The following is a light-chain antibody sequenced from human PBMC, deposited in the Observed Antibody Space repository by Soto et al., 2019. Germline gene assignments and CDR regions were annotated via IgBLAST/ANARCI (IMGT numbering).Light chain of an antibody. J-gene: IGKJ5*01. CDR1: QNVDIY. Sequence: ETVLTQSPATLSLSPRETATLSCRASQNVDIYLAWYQQKPGQPPRLLIYDASNRATGIPARFSGSGSGTDVTLTISSLEPEDFAVYYCQQRKYWPPLTFGQGTRLE. CDR3: QQRKYWPPLT. V-gene: IGKV3-11*01. CDR2: DAS.